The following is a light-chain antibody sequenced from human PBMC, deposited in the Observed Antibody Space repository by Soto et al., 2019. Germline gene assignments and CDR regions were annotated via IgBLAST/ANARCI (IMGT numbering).Light chain of an antibody. CDR1: QSIYNY. Sequence: DIQMTQSPSSLSASVGDRVTITCRASQSIYNYVNWYQQRPGKAPKLLIYAPSTSQNGVPSRFSGSGSGTDFTLTISSLQPEDFAIYYCQQSYSTPFTFGPGTEVDIK. V-gene: IGKV1-39*01. CDR3: QQSYSTPFT. CDR2: APS. J-gene: IGKJ3*01.